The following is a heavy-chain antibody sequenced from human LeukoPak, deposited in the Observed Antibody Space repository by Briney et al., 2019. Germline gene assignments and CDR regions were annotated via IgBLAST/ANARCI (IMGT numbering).Heavy chain of an antibody. CDR2: IYYSGST. V-gene: IGHV4-59*01. Sequence: PSETLSLTCTVSGGSISSYYWSWIRQLPGKGLEWIGYIYYSGSTNYNPSLKSRVTISVDTSKSQFSLKLSSVTAADTAVYYCAAESIAAAGTFDIWGQGTMVTVSS. CDR3: AAESIAAAGTFDI. CDR1: GGSISSYY. J-gene: IGHJ3*02. D-gene: IGHD6-13*01.